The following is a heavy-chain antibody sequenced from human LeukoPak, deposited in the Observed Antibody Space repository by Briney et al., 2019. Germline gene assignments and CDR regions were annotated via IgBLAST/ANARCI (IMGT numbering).Heavy chain of an antibody. CDR3: ARWPDIVVVPAAIRGAPNWFDP. CDR1: GGSFSGYY. D-gene: IGHD2-2*02. V-gene: IGHV4-34*01. Sequence: SETLSLTRAVYGGSFSGYYWSWIRQPPGKGLEWIGEINHSGSTNYNPSLKSRVTISVDTSKNQSSLKLSSVTAADTAVYYCARWPDIVVVPAAIRGAPNWFDPWGQGTLVTVSS. CDR2: INHSGST. J-gene: IGHJ5*02.